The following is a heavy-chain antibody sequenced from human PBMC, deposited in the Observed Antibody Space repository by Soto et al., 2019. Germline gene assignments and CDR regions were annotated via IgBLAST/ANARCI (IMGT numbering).Heavy chain of an antibody. V-gene: IGHV3-30-3*01. CDR3: ARDAPDYNLSPGMDV. CDR2: ISYDGSNK. CDR1: GFTFSSYA. D-gene: IGHD4-4*01. J-gene: IGHJ6*01. Sequence: QVQLVESGGGVVQPGRSLRLSCAASGFTFSSYAMHWVRQAPGKGLEWVAVISYDGSNKYYADSVKGRFTISRDNSKNTLYLQMNSLRAEDTTVYYCARDAPDYNLSPGMDVWGQGTTVTVSS.